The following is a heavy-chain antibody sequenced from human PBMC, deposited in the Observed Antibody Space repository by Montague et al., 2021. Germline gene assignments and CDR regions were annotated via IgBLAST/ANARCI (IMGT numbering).Heavy chain of an antibody. Sequence: CAIPGDSVSSNDATWNWIRQSPSRGLEWLGRTYYRSKWYNEYAISVRSRITVNPDTSKNQFSLLLNSVIPEDTAVYYCARGWQKRFDPWGQGTLVTVSS. V-gene: IGHV6-1*01. J-gene: IGHJ5*02. CDR2: TYYRSKWYN. CDR3: ARGWQKRFDP. CDR1: GDSVSSNDAT. D-gene: IGHD5-24*01.